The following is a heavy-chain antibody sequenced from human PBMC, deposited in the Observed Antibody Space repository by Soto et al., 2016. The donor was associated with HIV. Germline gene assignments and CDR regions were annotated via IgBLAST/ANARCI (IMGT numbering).Heavy chain of an antibody. CDR1: GFTFDDYA. V-gene: IGHV3-43*02. J-gene: IGHJ5*02. D-gene: IGHD2-15*01. Sequence: EVQLVESGGGVVQSGRSLRLSCAASGFTFDDYAMHWVRQAPGKGLEWVSLISGDGGSTYYADSVKGRFTISRDNSKNSLYLQMNSLRSEDTALYYCAKDRLSWLQPTNENWFDPWGQGTLVTVSS. CDR2: ISGDGGST. CDR3: AKDRLSWLQPTNENWFDP.